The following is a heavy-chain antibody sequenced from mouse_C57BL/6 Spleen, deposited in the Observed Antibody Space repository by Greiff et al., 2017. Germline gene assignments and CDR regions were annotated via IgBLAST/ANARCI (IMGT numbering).Heavy chain of an antibody. CDR1: GYAFSSYW. Sequence: VQLQQSGAELVKPGASVKISCKASGYAFSSYWMNWVKQRPGKGLEWIGQIYPGDGDTNYNGKFKGKATLTADKSSSTAYMQLSSLTSEDSAVYFCARRLYDCDESDGMDYWGQGTSVTVSA. CDR2: IYPGDGDT. D-gene: IGHD2-4*01. V-gene: IGHV1-80*01. J-gene: IGHJ4*01. CDR3: ARRLYDCDESDGMDY.